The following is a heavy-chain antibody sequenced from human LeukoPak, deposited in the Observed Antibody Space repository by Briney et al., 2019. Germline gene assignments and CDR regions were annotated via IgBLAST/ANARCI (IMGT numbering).Heavy chain of an antibody. D-gene: IGHD1-7*01. V-gene: IGHV1-69*05. CDR1: GGTFSSYA. Sequence: GSSVKVSCKASGGTFSSYAISWVRQAPGQGLEWMGGIIPIFGTANYAQKFQGRVTITTDESTSTAYMELSSLRSEDTAVYYCAGTGTTGSYYYYMDVWGKGTTATVSS. CDR2: IIPIFGTA. J-gene: IGHJ6*03. CDR3: AGTGTTGSYYYYMDV.